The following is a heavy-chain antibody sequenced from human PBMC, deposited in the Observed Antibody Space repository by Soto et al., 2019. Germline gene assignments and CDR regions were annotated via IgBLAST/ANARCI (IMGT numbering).Heavy chain of an antibody. D-gene: IGHD3-10*01. J-gene: IGHJ6*02. CDR3: ARDPRGYYYGMDV. CDR1: GYTFTGYY. V-gene: IGHV1-2*02. CDR2: INPNSGGT. Sequence: SVKVSCKASGYTFTGYYMHWGRQAPGQGLEWMGWINPNSGGTNYAQKFQGRVTMTRDTSISTAYMELSRLRSDDTAVYYCARDPRGYYYGMDVWGQGTTVTVSS.